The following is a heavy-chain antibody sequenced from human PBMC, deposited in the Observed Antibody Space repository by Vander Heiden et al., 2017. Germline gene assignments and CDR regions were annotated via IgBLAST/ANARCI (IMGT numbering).Heavy chain of an antibody. CDR2: ISGSGNDA. V-gene: IGHV3-23*04. J-gene: IGHJ5*01. Sequence: EVQLVESGGGLVQPGGSLRVSCEASGFNFRYYAMTWVRQAPGKGLEWVSTISGSGNDADYAGSVKGRFIISRDNSKNTLYLQMNSLRAGDTALCYCAKEGLWYGGNWFDPWGQGTLVTVSS. CDR3: AKEGLWYGGNWFDP. D-gene: IGHD3-10*01. CDR1: GFNFRYYA.